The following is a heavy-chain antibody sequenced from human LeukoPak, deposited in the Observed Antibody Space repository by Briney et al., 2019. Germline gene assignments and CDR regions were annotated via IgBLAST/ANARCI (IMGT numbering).Heavy chain of an antibody. Sequence: GGSLRLSCAASGFTFSNYAMSWVRQAPGKGLEWVSAISGSGGSTYYADSVKGRFTISRDNSKNTLYLQMNSLRAEDTAAYYCAKNSGSYDLLYWGQGTLVTVSS. V-gene: IGHV3-23*01. CDR1: GFTFSNYA. D-gene: IGHD1-26*01. CDR3: AKNSGSYDLLY. CDR2: ISGSGGST. J-gene: IGHJ4*02.